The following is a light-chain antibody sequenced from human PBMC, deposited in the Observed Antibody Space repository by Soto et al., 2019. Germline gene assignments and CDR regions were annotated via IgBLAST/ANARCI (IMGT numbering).Light chain of an antibody. CDR2: SNS. CDR3: AAWDDSLNRPV. V-gene: IGLV1-44*01. J-gene: IGLJ7*01. Sequence: QSVPTQPPSASGTPGQRVTISCSGSSSNIGGNTVNWYQQIPGTAPKLLIYSNSQRPSGVPDRFSGSKSGSSASLAISGLQSEDEADYYCAAWDDSLNRPVFGGGTQLTVL. CDR1: SSNIGGNT.